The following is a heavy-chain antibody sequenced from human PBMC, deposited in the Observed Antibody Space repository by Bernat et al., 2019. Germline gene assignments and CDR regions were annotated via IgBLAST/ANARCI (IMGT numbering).Heavy chain of an antibody. V-gene: IGHV3-30-3*01. CDR3: ARGPPQYCSGDGCYLGLDY. D-gene: IGHD2-15*01. J-gene: IGHJ4*02. CDR2: ISFDGNNK. CDR1: GFTFSSYA. Sequence: QVQLVESGGGVVQPGRSLRLSCAASGFTFSSYAMHWVRQAPGKGQEWVAVISFDGNNKYYADSVKGRFTISRDNSKSTLFLQMNSLRAEDTAVYYCARGPPQYCSGDGCYLGLDYWGQGTLVTVSS.